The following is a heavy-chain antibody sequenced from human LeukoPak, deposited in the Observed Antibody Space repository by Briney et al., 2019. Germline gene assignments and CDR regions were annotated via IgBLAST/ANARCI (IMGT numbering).Heavy chain of an antibody. CDR2: ISYDGSNK. V-gene: IGHV3-30*04. D-gene: IGHD6-19*01. J-gene: IGHJ6*04. Sequence: GGSLRLSCAASGFTFSSYAMHWVRQAPGKGLEWVAVISYDGSNKYYADSVRGRFTISRDNAKNSLYLQMNSLRVEDTAVYYCVCGQPNQWLRGVWGKGTTVTVSS. CDR1: GFTFSSYA. CDR3: VCGQPNQWLRGV.